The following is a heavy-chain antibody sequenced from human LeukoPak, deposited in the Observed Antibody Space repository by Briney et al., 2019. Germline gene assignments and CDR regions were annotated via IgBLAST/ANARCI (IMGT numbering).Heavy chain of an antibody. Sequence: ASVKVSCKASGYTFTGYCMHWVRQAPGQGLEWMGWINPNSGGTNYAQKFQGRVTMTRDTSISTAYMELSRLRSDDTAVYYCARVVHPLGYSSSWYSAFDIWGQGTMVTVSS. D-gene: IGHD6-13*01. CDR1: GYTFTGYC. CDR2: INPNSGGT. V-gene: IGHV1-2*02. J-gene: IGHJ3*02. CDR3: ARVVHPLGYSSSWYSAFDI.